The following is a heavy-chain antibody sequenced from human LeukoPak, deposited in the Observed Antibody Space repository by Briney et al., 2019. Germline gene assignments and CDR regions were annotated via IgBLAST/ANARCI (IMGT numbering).Heavy chain of an antibody. CDR1: GFTVSSNY. CDR2: IYSGSST. J-gene: IGHJ6*03. Sequence: GGSLRLSCAASGFTVSSNYMSWVRQAPGKGLEWVSVIYSGSSTYYADSVKGRFNISRDISKNTVYLQMNSLRAEDTALYYCAKATRDIVDGPMDVWGKGTTVTVSS. CDR3: AKATRDIVDGPMDV. D-gene: IGHD2-15*01. V-gene: IGHV3-53*05.